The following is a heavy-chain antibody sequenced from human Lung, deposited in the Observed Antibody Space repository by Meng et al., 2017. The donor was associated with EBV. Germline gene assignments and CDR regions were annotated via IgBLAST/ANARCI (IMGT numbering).Heavy chain of an antibody. J-gene: IGHJ4*02. V-gene: IGHV4-39*01. CDR2: IYYNGGT. CDR1: GGSISSSNNY. CDR3: AWCSRGWYGGDDH. Sequence: QLQLQESGPGLVKPSETLSLTCTVSGGSISSSNNYWGWIRQPPGKGLEWIGSIYYNGGTYYNPSLKSRVTISVDTSKNQFSLKLSSVTAADTAVYYCAWCSRGWYGGDDHWGQGTLVTVSS. D-gene: IGHD6-19*01.